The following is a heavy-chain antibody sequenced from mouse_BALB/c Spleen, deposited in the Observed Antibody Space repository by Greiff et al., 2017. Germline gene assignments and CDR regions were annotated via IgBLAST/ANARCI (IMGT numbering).Heavy chain of an antibody. Sequence: VQLKESGGGLVQPGGSRKLSCAASGFTFSSFGMHWVRQAPEKGLEWVAYISSASSTIYYADTVKGRFTISRDNPKNTLFLQMTSLRSEDTAMYYCARRGYDRGFAYWGQGTLVTVSA. CDR2: ISSASSTI. CDR3: ARRGYDRGFAY. V-gene: IGHV5-17*02. CDR1: GFTFSSFG. D-gene: IGHD2-2*01. J-gene: IGHJ3*01.